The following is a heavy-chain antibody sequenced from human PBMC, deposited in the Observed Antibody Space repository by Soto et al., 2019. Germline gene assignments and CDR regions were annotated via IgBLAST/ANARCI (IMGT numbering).Heavy chain of an antibody. J-gene: IGHJ4*02. V-gene: IGHV2-5*01. CDR3: AHRLGDTNTGGAFDY. CDR2: IFWNDDL. CDR1: GFSLSTSGVG. Sequence: QITLKESGPTLVKPTQTLTLTCTFSGFSLSTSGVGVGWIRQPPGKALEWLALIFWNDDLRYSPSLKSRLSITKDTSKNQVVLIMTNMDPVETAKYYCAHRLGDTNTGGAFDYWGQGTLGTVSS. D-gene: IGHD3-16*01.